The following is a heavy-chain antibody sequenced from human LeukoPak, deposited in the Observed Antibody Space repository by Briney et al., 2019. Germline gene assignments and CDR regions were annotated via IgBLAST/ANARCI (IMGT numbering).Heavy chain of an antibody. CDR1: GFTFSSSA. Sequence: PGGSLRLSCAASGFTFSSSAMSWVRQAPGKGLEWVSAISNNGGYTYYADSVQGRFTISRDNSKSTLCLQMNSLRAEDTAIYYCATISRGNAFDVWGQGTMVTVSS. D-gene: IGHD3-10*01. CDR2: ISNNGGYT. CDR3: ATISRGNAFDV. V-gene: IGHV3-23*01. J-gene: IGHJ3*01.